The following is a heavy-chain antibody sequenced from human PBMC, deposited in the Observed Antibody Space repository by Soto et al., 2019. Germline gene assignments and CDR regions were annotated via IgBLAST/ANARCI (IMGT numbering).Heavy chain of an antibody. CDR3: ARDRPFWSAFKPEFDP. CDR2: IYYSGST. J-gene: IGHJ5*02. CDR1: VGSVSSGSCY. D-gene: IGHD3-3*01. Sequence: PSETPSLTCTISVGSVSSGSCYWSWIRQPPGKRLEWIGYIYYSGSTNYNPSLKSRVTISVDTSKNQFSLKLSSVAAADTAVYYCARDRPFWSAFKPEFDPWGQGTMVTVSS. V-gene: IGHV4-61*01.